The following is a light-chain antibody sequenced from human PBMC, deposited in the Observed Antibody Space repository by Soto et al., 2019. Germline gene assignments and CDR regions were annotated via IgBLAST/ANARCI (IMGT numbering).Light chain of an antibody. CDR2: WAS. V-gene: IGKV4-1*01. J-gene: IGKJ1*01. CDR3: HQYYYISWT. CDR1: QSVLYSATNKNY. Sequence: DIVLTQSPDSLAVSLGERAIINCKSSQSVLYSATNKNYLAWYQQKPGQPPRLLFYWASTRESGVPDRFSGSGSGTDFTLTISSLQAEDVAVYYCHQYYYISWTFGQGTKVEIK.